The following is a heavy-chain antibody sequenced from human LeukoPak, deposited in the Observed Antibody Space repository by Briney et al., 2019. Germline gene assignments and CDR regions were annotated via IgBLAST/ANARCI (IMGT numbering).Heavy chain of an antibody. CDR1: GFTVSSNY. CDR3: ARDTRGTFDI. CDR2: INWNGGST. V-gene: IGHV3-20*04. D-gene: IGHD3-16*01. Sequence: GGSLRLSCAASGFTVSSNYMSWVRQAPGKGLEWVSGINWNGGSTGYADSVKGRFTISRDNAKNSLYLQMNSLRAEDTALYYCARDTRGTFDIWGQGTMVTVSS. J-gene: IGHJ3*02.